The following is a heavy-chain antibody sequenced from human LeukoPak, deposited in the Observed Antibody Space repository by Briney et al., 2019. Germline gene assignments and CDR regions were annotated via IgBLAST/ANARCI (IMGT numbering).Heavy chain of an antibody. D-gene: IGHD2-15*01. Sequence: ASVKVSCKASGYTFTSNYIHWVRQAPGQGLEWMGMIYPRDGSTSYAQKFQGRVTVTRDTSTSTVHMELSGLRSEDTAVYYCARAGDSATFDYWGQGTLVTVSS. J-gene: IGHJ4*02. CDR1: GYTFTSNY. CDR3: ARAGDSATFDY. CDR2: IYPRDGST. V-gene: IGHV1-46*01.